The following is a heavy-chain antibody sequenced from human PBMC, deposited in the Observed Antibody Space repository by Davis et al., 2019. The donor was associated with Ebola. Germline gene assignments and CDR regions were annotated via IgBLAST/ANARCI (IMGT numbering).Heavy chain of an antibody. CDR2: TYYNSKWYN. Sequence: HSQTLSLTCAISGDSVAGGSGGWNWIRQSPSRGLEWLGRTYYNSKWYNDYAVSVKSRITINPDTSKNQFSLQLNSVSPEDTAVYYCVRGWLQTGMDVWGKGTTVTVSS. J-gene: IGHJ6*04. CDR3: VRGWLQTGMDV. D-gene: IGHD6-19*01. V-gene: IGHV6-1*01. CDR1: GDSVAGGSGG.